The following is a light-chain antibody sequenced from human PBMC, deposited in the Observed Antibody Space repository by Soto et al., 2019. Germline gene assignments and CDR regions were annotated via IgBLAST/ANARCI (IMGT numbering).Light chain of an antibody. V-gene: IGKV1-39*01. CDR1: QSIGKH. J-gene: IGKJ5*01. CDR2: GTS. Sequence: DIQMTQSPSVLSASVGDRVTITCRASQSIGKHLNWYQQKPGRAPKFLIYGTSTLQSGVPSRFTGSGSGTDFTLTVNGLQAEDFATYYCQQGYSSPATFGQGTRLEV. CDR3: QQGYSSPAT.